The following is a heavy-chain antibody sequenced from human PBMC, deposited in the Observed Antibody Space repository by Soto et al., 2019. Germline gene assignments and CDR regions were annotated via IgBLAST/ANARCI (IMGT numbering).Heavy chain of an antibody. D-gene: IGHD1-1*01. V-gene: IGHV4-4*07. CDR2: IYATGTT. CDR1: GASISGFY. CDR3: VRDGTKTLRVWFDP. J-gene: IGHJ5*02. Sequence: SETLSLTCTVSGASISGFYWSWIRKSAGKGLEWIGRIYATGTTDYNPSLKSRVMMSVDTSKKQFSLKLRSVTAADTAVYYCVRDGTKTLRVWFDPWGQGISVTVYS.